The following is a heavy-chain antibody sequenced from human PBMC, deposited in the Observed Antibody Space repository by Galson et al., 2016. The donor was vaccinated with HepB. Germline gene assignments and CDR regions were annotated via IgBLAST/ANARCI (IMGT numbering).Heavy chain of an antibody. CDR3: VRDYSYMPDY. CDR1: GYTFTSSG. CDR2: ISGYNGHI. V-gene: IGHV1-18*01. J-gene: IGHJ4*02. D-gene: IGHD2-15*01. Sequence: SVKVSCKASGYTFTSSGISWVRQAPGQGLEWMGWISGYNGHIQYAQKFQDRVTVTADTSTSTAYMGLRSLNSDDTAIYYCVRDYSYMPDYWGQGTLVTVSS.